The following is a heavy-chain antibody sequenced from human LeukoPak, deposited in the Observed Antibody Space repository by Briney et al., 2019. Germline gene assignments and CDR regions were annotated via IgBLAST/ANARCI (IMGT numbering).Heavy chain of an antibody. CDR3: AGGAFYYDTPFDY. J-gene: IGHJ4*02. V-gene: IGHV3-48*04. CDR1: GFTFSSYS. D-gene: IGHD3-22*01. CDR2: ISSSSSTI. Sequence: GGSLRLSCAASGFTFSSYSMNWDRQAPGKGLEWVSYISSSSSTIYYADSVKGRFTISRDNAKNSLYLQMNSLRAEDTAVYYCAGGAFYYDTPFDYWGQGTLVTVSS.